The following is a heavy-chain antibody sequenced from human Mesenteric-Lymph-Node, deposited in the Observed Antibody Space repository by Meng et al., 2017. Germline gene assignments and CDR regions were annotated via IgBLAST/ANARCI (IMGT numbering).Heavy chain of an antibody. V-gene: IGHV4-38-2*01. CDR3: ARHLDHYKGFES. CDR2: VHHSGSS. Sequence: SETLSLTCAVSGYPISSDYNWDWIRQPPGKGLEWIGSVHHSGSSSFNPSLKGRITTSLDTSKNQFSLKVTSVTDADSAVYYCARHLDHYKGFESWGQGTLVTVSS. CDR1: GYPISSDYN. D-gene: IGHD1-1*01. J-gene: IGHJ5*01.